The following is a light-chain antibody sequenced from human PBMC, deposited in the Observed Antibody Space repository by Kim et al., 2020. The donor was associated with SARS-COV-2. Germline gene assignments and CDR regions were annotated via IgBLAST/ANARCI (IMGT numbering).Light chain of an antibody. CDR1: EIISDN. J-gene: IGKJ4*01. CDR2: GAS. Sequence: VSPVESTTLSCRASEIISDNLAWYQQKPGQAPRLLIYGASTRATGIPARFRGSGSGTEFTLIITTLQSEDFAIYYCQQYKIWPPLTFGGGTKVDIK. V-gene: IGKV3D-15*01. CDR3: QQYKIWPPLT.